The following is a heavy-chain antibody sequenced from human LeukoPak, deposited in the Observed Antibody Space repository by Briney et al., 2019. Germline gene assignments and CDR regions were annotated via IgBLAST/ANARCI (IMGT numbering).Heavy chain of an antibody. J-gene: IGHJ4*02. CDR1: GYTFTGYY. CDR3: ARASYYYDSSGYYYPGDY. CDR2: INPNSGGT. D-gene: IGHD3-22*01. Sequence: ASVKVSSKASGYTFTGYYMHWVRQAPGQGLEWLGWINPNSGGTNYAQKFQGRVTMTRDTSISTAYMELSRLRSDDTAVYYCARASYYYDSSGYYYPGDYWGQGTLVTVSS. V-gene: IGHV1-2*02.